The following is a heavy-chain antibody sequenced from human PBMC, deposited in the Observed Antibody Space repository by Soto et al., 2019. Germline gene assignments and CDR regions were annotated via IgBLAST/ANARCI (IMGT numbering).Heavy chain of an antibody. CDR1: GDSVSSNTAA. Sequence: QVQLQQSGPGLVKPSQTLSLTCAISGDSVSSNTAAWNWIRQSPSRGLEWLGRTYYRSKWYNDYALSVKIRISIIQDTSKYQYSLQLSSVTPEDTAVYYCARDRGGLGCWGQGTLVTVSS. V-gene: IGHV6-1*01. J-gene: IGHJ4*02. CDR2: TYYRSKWYN. D-gene: IGHD3-16*01. CDR3: ARDRGGLGC.